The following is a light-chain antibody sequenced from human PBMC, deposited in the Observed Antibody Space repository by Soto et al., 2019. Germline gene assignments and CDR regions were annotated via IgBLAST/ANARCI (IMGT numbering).Light chain of an antibody. J-gene: IGLJ2*01. CDR1: SSNIGAGYP. CDR2: G. V-gene: IGLV1-40*01. CDR3: SSYTSSSPVV. Sequence: QSVLTQPPSVSGAPGQRVTISCTGSSSNIGAGYPVHWYQQLPGTAPKLLVAGNRPSGVPDRFSVSKSGASASLAITGLQAEDEADYYCSSYTSSSPVVFGGGTKLTVL.